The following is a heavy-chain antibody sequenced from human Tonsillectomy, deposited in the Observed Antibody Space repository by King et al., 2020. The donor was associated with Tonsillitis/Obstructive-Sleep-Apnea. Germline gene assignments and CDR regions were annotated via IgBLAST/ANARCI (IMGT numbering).Heavy chain of an antibody. Sequence: EVQLVESGGGVVRPGGSLRLSCAASGFTFDVYVLSWFRQAPGKGLEWVSGIIWIGGSTGYADSVKGRFTFSRDNAKNSLYLQMNSLRAEDTALYYCARGGYGSGSYSRYWGQGTLVTVSS. CDR2: IIWIGGST. D-gene: IGHD3-10*01. CDR1: GFTFDVYV. J-gene: IGHJ4*02. CDR3: ARGGYGSGSYSRY. V-gene: IGHV3-20*04.